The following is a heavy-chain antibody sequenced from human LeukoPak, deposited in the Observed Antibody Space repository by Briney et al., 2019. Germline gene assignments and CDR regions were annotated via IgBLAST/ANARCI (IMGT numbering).Heavy chain of an antibody. J-gene: IGHJ4*02. Sequence: GGSLRLSCAASGFTFSSYSMNWVRQAPGKGLEWVSFISSSSSYIYYADSVKGRFTISRDNAKNSLYLQMNSLRAEDTAVYYCARDLYRIVVVPHYFDFWGQGTLVTVSS. CDR2: ISSSSSYI. D-gene: IGHD3-22*01. V-gene: IGHV3-21*01. CDR3: ARDLYRIVVVPHYFDF. CDR1: GFTFSSYS.